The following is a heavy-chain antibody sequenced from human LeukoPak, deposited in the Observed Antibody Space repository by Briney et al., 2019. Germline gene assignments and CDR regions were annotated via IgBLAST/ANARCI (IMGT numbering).Heavy chain of an antibody. Sequence: SVKVSCKASGGTFSSYAISWVRQAPGQGLEWMGGIIPIFGTANYAQKFQGRATITADESTSTAYMELSSLRSEDTAVYYCARDRRPDYGDYHWFDPWGQGTLVTVSS. V-gene: IGHV1-69*13. CDR1: GGTFSSYA. CDR3: ARDRRPDYGDYHWFDP. D-gene: IGHD4-17*01. CDR2: IIPIFGTA. J-gene: IGHJ5*02.